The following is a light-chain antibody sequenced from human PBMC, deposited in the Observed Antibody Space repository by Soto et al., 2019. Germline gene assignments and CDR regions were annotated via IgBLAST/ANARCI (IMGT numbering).Light chain of an antibody. CDR1: EDFGVY. CDR2: AAS. V-gene: IGKV1-9*01. CDR3: QQLNSYPLFT. J-gene: IGKJ3*01. Sequence: DIQLTQSPSFLSASVGDRVTITCRASEDFGVYLAWYQQKPGKAPNLLIYAASTLQSGVPSRFSGSGSGTEFTLTISSLQPEDFATYYCQQLNSYPLFTFGPGTKVDIK.